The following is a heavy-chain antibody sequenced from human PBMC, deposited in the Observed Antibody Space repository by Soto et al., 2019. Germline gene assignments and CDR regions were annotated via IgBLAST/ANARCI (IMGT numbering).Heavy chain of an antibody. CDR3: AGAAAGRYSVYEVFDY. D-gene: IGHD5-12*01. CDR1: GGSISSSNW. Sequence: QVQLQESGPGLVKPSGTLSLTCAVSGGSISSSNWWGWARQPPGKGLEWIGEIDPSGITNYNPSLKRRGTISVGKSTNPFSLGLSAGTDAATAVYYSAGAAAGRYSVYEVFDYWGQGTLVTVSS. J-gene: IGHJ4*02. CDR2: IDPSGIT. V-gene: IGHV4-4*02.